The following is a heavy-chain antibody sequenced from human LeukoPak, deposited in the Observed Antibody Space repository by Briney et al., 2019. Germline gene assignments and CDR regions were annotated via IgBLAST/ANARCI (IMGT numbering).Heavy chain of an antibody. CDR1: GFTFSSYG. CDR2: IRYDGSNK. V-gene: IGHV3-30*02. Sequence: GGSLRLSCAASGFTFSSYGMHWVRQAPGKGLEWVAFIRYDGSNKYYADSVKGRFTISRDNSKNTLYLQMNSLRAEDTAVYYCAKDGVAVAGGYYFDYWGQGTLVTVSS. D-gene: IGHD6-19*01. J-gene: IGHJ4*02. CDR3: AKDGVAVAGGYYFDY.